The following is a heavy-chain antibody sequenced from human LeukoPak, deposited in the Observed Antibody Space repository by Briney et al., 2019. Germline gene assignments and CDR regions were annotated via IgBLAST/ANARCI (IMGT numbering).Heavy chain of an antibody. CDR1: GGSISSYY. CDR3: ARFARSGPLTER. D-gene: IGHD3-10*01. Sequence: SETLSLTCTVSGGSISSYYWSWIRQPPGKGLEWIGYIYYSGSTNYNPSLKSRVTISVDTSKNQFSLKLSSVTAADTAVYYCARFARSGPLTERWGQGTLVTVSS. V-gene: IGHV4-59*01. CDR2: IYYSGST. J-gene: IGHJ4*02.